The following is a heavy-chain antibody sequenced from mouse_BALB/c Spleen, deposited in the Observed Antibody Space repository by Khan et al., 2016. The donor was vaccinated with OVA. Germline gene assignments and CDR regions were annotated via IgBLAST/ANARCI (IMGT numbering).Heavy chain of an antibody. Sequence: VQLVESGPGLVAPSQSLSITCTISGFSLTNYGVHWVRQPPGKGLEWLVVIWSDGSTTYNSALKSRLIISTDNSQSQVFLKMNSLQTDDTAMYYCARQPYYHYYIMDYWGQGTSVTVSS. V-gene: IGHV2-6-1*01. D-gene: IGHD2-10*01. CDR1: GFSLTNYG. J-gene: IGHJ4*01. CDR2: IWSDGST. CDR3: ARQPYYHYYIMDY.